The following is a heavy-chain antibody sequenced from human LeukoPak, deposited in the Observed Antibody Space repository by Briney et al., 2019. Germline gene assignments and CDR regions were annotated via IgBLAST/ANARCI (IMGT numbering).Heavy chain of an antibody. CDR2: IYYSGST. CDR3: TRSRSIDYGDYGWFVY. CDR1: GGSISSYY. D-gene: IGHD4-17*01. J-gene: IGHJ4*02. V-gene: IGHV4-59*08. Sequence: SETLSLTCTVSGGSISSYYWSWIRQPPGKGLGWIGYIYYSGSTDYNPSLKSRVTMSVDTSRNQFSLNLRSVTAADTAVYFCTRSRSIDYGDYGWFVYWGQGTLVTVS.